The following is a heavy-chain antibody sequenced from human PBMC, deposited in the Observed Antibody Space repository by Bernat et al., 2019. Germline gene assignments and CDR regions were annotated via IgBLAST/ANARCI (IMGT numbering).Heavy chain of an antibody. V-gene: IGHV3-30*18. D-gene: IGHD5-24*01. CDR3: AKILERSTIWNAFDI. CDR2: ISNEGNNQ. CDR1: GFTFSSDG. J-gene: IGHJ3*02. Sequence: QVQLVESGGGVVQPGRSLRLSCAASGFTFSSDGMHWVRQAPGKGLEWVTVISNEGNNQYYADSVKGRFTISRDNFKNTLYLQMNSLRAEDTAVYFCAKILERSTIWNAFDIWGQGTTVTVSS.